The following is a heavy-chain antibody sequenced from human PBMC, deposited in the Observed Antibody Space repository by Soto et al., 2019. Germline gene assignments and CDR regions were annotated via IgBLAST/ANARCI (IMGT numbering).Heavy chain of an antibody. D-gene: IGHD5-18*01. Sequence: QLQLQESGPGLVKPSETLSLTCTVSGGSISSSSYYWGWIRQPPGKGLEWIGSIHYSGSTYYNPSLKRRVTISVDTSKNQFSRTLSSVTAADTAVYYCARLFIGYRYAGWGADYYYMDVWGKGTTVTVSS. V-gene: IGHV4-39*01. CDR3: ARLFIGYRYAGWGADYYYMDV. CDR1: GGSISSSSYY. J-gene: IGHJ6*03. CDR2: IHYSGST.